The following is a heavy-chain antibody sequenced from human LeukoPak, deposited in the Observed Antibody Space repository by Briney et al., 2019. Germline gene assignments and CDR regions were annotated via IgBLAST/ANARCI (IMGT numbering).Heavy chain of an antibody. Sequence: GRSLRLSCAASGFTFSSYAMHWVRQAPGKGLECVAVISYDGSDKYYADSVKGRLTISRDNSNNTLYLQMNSLRAEDTAVYYCARDSWIYDSSGYYFPQDYWGQGTLVTVSS. V-gene: IGHV3-30-3*01. J-gene: IGHJ4*02. D-gene: IGHD3-22*01. CDR3: ARDSWIYDSSGYYFPQDY. CDR2: ISYDGSDK. CDR1: GFTFSSYA.